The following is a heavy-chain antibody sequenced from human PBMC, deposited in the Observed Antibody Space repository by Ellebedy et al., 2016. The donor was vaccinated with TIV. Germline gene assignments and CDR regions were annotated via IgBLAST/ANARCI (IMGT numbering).Heavy chain of an antibody. D-gene: IGHD1-26*01. CDR2: IYPGDSDT. CDR1: GYSFTSYW. Sequence: ASVKVSXKGSGYSFTSYWIGWVRQMPGKGLEWMGIIYPGDSDTRYSPSFQGQVTISADKSISTAYLQWSSLKASDTAMYYCARHGRRDSGSQEGDPWGQGTLVTVSS. J-gene: IGHJ5*02. CDR3: ARHGRRDSGSQEGDP. V-gene: IGHV5-51*01.